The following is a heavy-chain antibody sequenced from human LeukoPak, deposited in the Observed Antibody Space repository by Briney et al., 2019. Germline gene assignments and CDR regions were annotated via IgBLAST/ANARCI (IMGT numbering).Heavy chain of an antibody. V-gene: IGHV1-69*13. CDR1: GGTFSSYA. D-gene: IGHD6-13*01. Sequence: ASVKVSCKASGGTFSSYAISWVRQAPGQGLEWMGGIIPIFGAANYAQKFQGRVTITADESTSTAYMELSSLRSEDTAVYYCARGTYLTGIAAAGTFDYWGQGTLVTVSS. J-gene: IGHJ4*02. CDR3: ARGTYLTGIAAAGTFDY. CDR2: IIPIFGAA.